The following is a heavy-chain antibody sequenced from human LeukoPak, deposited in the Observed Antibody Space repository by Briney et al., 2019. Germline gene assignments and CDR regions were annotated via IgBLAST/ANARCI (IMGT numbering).Heavy chain of an antibody. CDR1: GGSISSGSYY. J-gene: IGHJ4*02. CDR3: ARSQPRLNYDILTGLDY. D-gene: IGHD3-9*01. V-gene: IGHV4-61*02. Sequence: PSETLSLTCTVSGGSISSGSYYWSWIRQPAGKGLEWIGRIYTSGSTNYNPSLKSRVTISVDTSKNQFSLKLSSVTAAHTAVYYCARSQPRLNYDILTGLDYWGQGTLVTVSS. CDR2: IYTSGST.